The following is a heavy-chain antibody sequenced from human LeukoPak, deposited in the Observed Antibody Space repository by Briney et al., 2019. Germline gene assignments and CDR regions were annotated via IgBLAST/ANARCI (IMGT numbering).Heavy chain of an antibody. CDR2: IRYDGSNK. CDR3: AKVMSPRSGYYHYYYYMDV. D-gene: IGHD3-3*01. Sequence: PGGSLRLSCAASGFTFSSYGMHWVRQAPGKGLEWVAFIRYDGSNKYYADSVKGRFTISRDNSKNTLYLQMNSLRAEDTAVYYCAKVMSPRSGYYHYYYYMDVWGKGTTVTVSS. V-gene: IGHV3-30*02. J-gene: IGHJ6*03. CDR1: GFTFSSYG.